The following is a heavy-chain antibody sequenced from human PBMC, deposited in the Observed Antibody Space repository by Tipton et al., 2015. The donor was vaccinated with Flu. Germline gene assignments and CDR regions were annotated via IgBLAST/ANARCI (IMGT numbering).Heavy chain of an antibody. D-gene: IGHD4-11*01. CDR3: ERRDYSNYVSDPKSWFDP. Sequence: TLSLTCAVSGDSISSDFYWAWIRQFPGKGLEWIGTVSRTGSTIYNPSLKSRVTISIDTSKNQFSLNMRSVTAADMAVYYSERRDYSNYVSDPKSWFDPWGQGTLVADSS. CDR2: VSRTGST. V-gene: IGHV4-38-2*01. CDR1: GDSISSDFY. J-gene: IGHJ5*02.